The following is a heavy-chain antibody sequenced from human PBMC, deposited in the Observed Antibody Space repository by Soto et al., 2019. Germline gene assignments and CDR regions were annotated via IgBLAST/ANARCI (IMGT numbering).Heavy chain of an antibody. CDR1: GYTFTGYY. D-gene: IGHD2-2*01. V-gene: IGHV1-2*04. Sequence: QVQLVQSGAEVKKPGASVKVSCKASGYTFTGYYMHWVRQAPGQGLEWMGWINPNSGGTNYAQKFQGWVTMTRDTSISTACMELSRLRSDDTAVYYCARGGGNTSHWLRTYDYMDVWGKGTTVTVSS. CDR3: ARGGGNTSHWLRTYDYMDV. J-gene: IGHJ6*03. CDR2: INPNSGGT.